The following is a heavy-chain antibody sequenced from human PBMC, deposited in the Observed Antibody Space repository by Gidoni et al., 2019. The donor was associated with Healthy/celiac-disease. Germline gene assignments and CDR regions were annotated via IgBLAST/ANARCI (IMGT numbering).Heavy chain of an antibody. CDR3: AKVRGRSKYSSSSFGFWALSKTEGFDY. J-gene: IGHJ4*02. Sequence: EVQLLESGGGLVQPGGSLRLSCAASGFTFSSYAMSWVRQAPGKGLEWVSAISVSGGSTYYADSVKGRFTISRDNSKNTLYLQMNSLRAEDTAVYYCAKVRGRSKYSSSSFGFWALSKTEGFDYWGQGTLVTVSS. CDR1: GFTFSSYA. D-gene: IGHD6-6*01. CDR2: ISVSGGST. V-gene: IGHV3-23*01.